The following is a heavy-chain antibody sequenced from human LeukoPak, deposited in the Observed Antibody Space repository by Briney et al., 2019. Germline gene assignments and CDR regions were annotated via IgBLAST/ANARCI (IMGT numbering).Heavy chain of an antibody. V-gene: IGHV3-7*01. Sequence: GGSLRLSCAASGFSFSNYWMTWLRQAPGKGLEWVANIRGDESRKYYLDSVTGRFTISRDNAKNSLYLQMNSLRAEDTAVYYCARDSNYHVSSDYYDAFDIWGQGTMVTVSS. D-gene: IGHD3-22*01. J-gene: IGHJ3*02. CDR2: IRGDESRK. CDR1: GFSFSNYW. CDR3: ARDSNYHVSSDYYDAFDI.